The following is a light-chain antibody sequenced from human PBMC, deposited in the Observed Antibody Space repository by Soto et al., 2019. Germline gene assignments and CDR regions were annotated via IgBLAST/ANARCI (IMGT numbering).Light chain of an antibody. CDR2: EVT. CDR1: SRDVGAYVY. CDR3: SSYTSSSTLYV. V-gene: IGLV2-8*01. J-gene: IGLJ1*01. Sequence: QSALTQPSSASGSPGESVTMSCTGTSRDVGAYVYVSWFQQHPGKAPKLLIYEVTKRPSGVPDRFSGSRSGNTASLTVSGLQAEDEADYYCSSYTSSSTLYVFGTGTKVTVL.